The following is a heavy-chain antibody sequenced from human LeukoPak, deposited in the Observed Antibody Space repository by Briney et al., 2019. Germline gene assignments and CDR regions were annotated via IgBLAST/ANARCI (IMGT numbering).Heavy chain of an antibody. V-gene: IGHV4-4*07. J-gene: IGHJ4*02. CDR1: GDSISSYY. CDR3: ARANYGSGSYADY. D-gene: IGHD3-10*01. Sequence: PSETLSLTCSVSGDSISSYYWSWIRQPAGKGLEWIGRIYTSGSTNYNPSLKSRVTMSVDTSKNQLSVKLSSVTAADTAVYYCARANYGSGSYADYWGQGTLVTVSS. CDR2: IYTSGST.